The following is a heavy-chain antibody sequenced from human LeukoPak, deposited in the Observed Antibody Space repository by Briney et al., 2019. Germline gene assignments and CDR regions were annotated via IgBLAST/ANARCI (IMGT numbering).Heavy chain of an antibody. CDR3: ARSDYGGNSDY. CDR2: INPSGGST. Sequence: ASVKVSCKASGYTFTSYYMHWVRQVPGQGLEWMGIINPSGGSTSYAQKFQGRVTMTRDTSTSTVYMELSSLRSEDTAVYYCARSDYGGNSDYWGQGTLVTVSS. CDR1: GYTFTSYY. J-gene: IGHJ4*02. D-gene: IGHD4-23*01. V-gene: IGHV1-46*01.